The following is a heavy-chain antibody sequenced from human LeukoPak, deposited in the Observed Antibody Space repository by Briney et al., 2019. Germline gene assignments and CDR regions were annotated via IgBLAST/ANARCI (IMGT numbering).Heavy chain of an antibody. D-gene: IGHD5-18*01. J-gene: IGHJ4*02. CDR3: TRLGSYGYSY. Sequence: PGGSLRLSCAASGFTFSGSAMHWVRQASGKGLEWVGRIRSKANSYATAYAASVKGRFTISRDDSKNTAYLQTNSLKTEDTAVYYCTRLGSYGYSYWGQGTLVTVSS. CDR2: IRSKANSYAT. CDR1: GFTFSGSA. V-gene: IGHV3-73*01.